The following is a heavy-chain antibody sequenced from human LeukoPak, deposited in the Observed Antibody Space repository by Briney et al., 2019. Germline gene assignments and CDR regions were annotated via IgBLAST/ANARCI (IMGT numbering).Heavy chain of an antibody. V-gene: IGHV5-51*01. CDR1: GYSFTSYW. Sequence: GESLNISCKGSGYSFTSYWIGWVRQMPGKGLEWMGVIYPGDSDTRYSPSFQGQVTISADKSISTAYLQWSSLKASDTAMYYGARPTYSSGWRLDYWGQGNLVTVSS. D-gene: IGHD6-19*01. CDR3: ARPTYSSGWRLDY. CDR2: IYPGDSDT. J-gene: IGHJ4*02.